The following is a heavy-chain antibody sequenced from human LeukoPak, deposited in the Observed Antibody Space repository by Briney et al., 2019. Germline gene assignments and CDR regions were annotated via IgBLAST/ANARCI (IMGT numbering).Heavy chain of an antibody. CDR1: GYTFTSYG. CDR3: ARGGGSRDIVVVPAAIWFGP. V-gene: IGHV1-18*01. J-gene: IGHJ5*02. CDR2: ISAYNGNT. D-gene: IGHD2-2*02. Sequence: ASVKVSCKASGYTFTSYGISWVRQAPGQGLEWMGWISAYNGNTNYAQKLQGRVTMTTDTSTSTAYMELRSLRSDDTAVYYCARGGGSRDIVVVPAAIWFGPWGQGTLVTVSS.